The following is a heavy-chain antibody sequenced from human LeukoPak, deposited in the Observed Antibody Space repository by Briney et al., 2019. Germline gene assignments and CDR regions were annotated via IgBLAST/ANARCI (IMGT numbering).Heavy chain of an antibody. CDR2: ISCSGGAT. CDR3: AKRGVVIRVILVGFHKEAYYFDS. CDR1: GITLSNYR. J-gene: IGHJ4*02. V-gene: IGHV3-23*01. D-gene: IGHD3-22*01. Sequence: GGSLRLSCADSGITLSNYRMSWVRPAPGKGLEWVSRISCSGGATYSADSVKGRFTISRDNPKNTLYLQMNSLRAEDTDVYFCAKRGVVIRVILVGFHKEAYYFDSRRQAALLTPSS.